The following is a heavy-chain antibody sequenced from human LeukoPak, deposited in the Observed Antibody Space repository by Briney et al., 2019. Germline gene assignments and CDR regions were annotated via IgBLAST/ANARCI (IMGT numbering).Heavy chain of an antibody. CDR1: GYTFTGYY. J-gene: IGHJ4*02. D-gene: IGHD2-8*01. CDR2: ISAYNGNT. V-gene: IGHV1-18*04. CDR3: ARITNGVCYH. Sequence: ASVKVSCKASGYTFTGYYMHWVRQAPGQGLEWMGWISAYNGNTNYAQKLQGRVTMTTDTSTSTAYMELRSLRSDDTAVYYCARITNGVCYHWGQGTLVTVSS.